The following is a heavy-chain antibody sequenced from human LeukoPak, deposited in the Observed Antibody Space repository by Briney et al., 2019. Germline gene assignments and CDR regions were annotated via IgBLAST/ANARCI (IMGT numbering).Heavy chain of an antibody. D-gene: IGHD4-17*01. CDR1: GFTFSSYG. Sequence: GGSLRLSCAASGFTFSSYGMHWVRQAPGKGLEWVAVISYDGSNKYYADSVKGRFTISRDNSKNTLYLQMNSLRAEDTAVYYCARDGIYYGDYYYYYMDVWGKGTTVTVSS. V-gene: IGHV3-30*03. CDR2: ISYDGSNK. CDR3: ARDGIYYGDYYYYYMDV. J-gene: IGHJ6*03.